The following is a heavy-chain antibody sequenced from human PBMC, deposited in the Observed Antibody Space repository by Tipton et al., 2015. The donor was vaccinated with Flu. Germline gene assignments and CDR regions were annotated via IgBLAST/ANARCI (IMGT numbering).Heavy chain of an antibody. Sequence: QLVQSGGGLIQPGRSLRLSCAASGFTFSSYAMHWVRQAPGKGLEWVAVISYDGSNKYYADSVKGRFTISRDNSKNTLYLQMNSLRAEDTAVYYCAREGRLLRGGGLDAFDIWGQGTMVTVSS. V-gene: IGHV3-30*04. CDR1: GFTFSSYA. CDR2: ISYDGSNK. J-gene: IGHJ3*02. CDR3: AREGRLLRGGGLDAFDI. D-gene: IGHD2-15*01.